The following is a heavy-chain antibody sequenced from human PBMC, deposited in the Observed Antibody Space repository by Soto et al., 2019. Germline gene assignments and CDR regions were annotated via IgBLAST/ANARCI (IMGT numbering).Heavy chain of an antibody. V-gene: IGHV3-30*03. CDR1: GFTFSSYG. CDR2: ISYDGSNK. CDR3: AGGYQGYYYYYGMDV. Sequence: GGSLRLSCAASGFTFSSYGMHWVRQAPGKGLEWVAVISYDGSNKYYADSVKGRFTISRDNSKNTPYLQMNSLRAEDTAVYYCAGGYQGYYYYYGMDVWGQGTTVTVSS. J-gene: IGHJ6*02. D-gene: IGHD3-22*01.